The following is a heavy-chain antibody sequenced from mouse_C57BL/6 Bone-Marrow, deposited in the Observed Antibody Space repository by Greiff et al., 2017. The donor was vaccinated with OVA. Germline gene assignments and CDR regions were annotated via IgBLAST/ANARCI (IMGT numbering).Heavy chain of an antibody. CDR2: IHPNSGST. CDR1: GYTFTSYW. D-gene: IGHD1-1*01. Sequence: QVQLQQPGAELVKPGASVKLSCKASGYTFTSYWMHWVKQRPGQGLEWIGMIHPNSGSTNYNEKFKSKATLTVDKSSSTAYMQLSSLTSEDSAVYYCAQFTTVVAGDCGDRGTALTVSA. V-gene: IGHV1-64*01. CDR3: AQFTTVVAGDC. J-gene: IGHJ2*01.